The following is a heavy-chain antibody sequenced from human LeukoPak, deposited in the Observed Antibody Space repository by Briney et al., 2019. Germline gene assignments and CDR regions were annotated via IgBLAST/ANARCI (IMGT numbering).Heavy chain of an antibody. CDR1: NGSFSGYY. CDR3: ATAAWNGGGGFDP. D-gene: IGHD3-16*01. Sequence: SETLSLTCAVYNGSFSGYYWSWIRQSPKKGLEWIGEVNHGGDTNYNPSLRSRVTISLYTSKTHFSLNLRSVTAADAAVYNCATAAWNGGGGFDPWGQGTLVTVSS. V-gene: IGHV4-34*01. J-gene: IGHJ5*02. CDR2: VNHGGDT.